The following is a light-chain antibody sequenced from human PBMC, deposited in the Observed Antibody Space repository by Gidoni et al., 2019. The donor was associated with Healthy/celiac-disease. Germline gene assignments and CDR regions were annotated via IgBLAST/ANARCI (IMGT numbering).Light chain of an antibody. CDR3: SSYTSSSTLWV. V-gene: IGLV2-14*01. Sequence: ITISCTGTSSDVGGYNYVSWYQQHPGKAPKLMIYEVSNRPSGVSNRFSGSKSGNTASLTISGLQAEDEADYYCSSYTSSSTLWVFGGGTKLTVL. CDR2: EVS. CDR1: SSDVGGYNY. J-gene: IGLJ3*02.